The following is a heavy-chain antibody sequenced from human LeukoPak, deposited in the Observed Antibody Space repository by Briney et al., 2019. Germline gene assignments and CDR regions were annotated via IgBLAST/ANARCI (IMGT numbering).Heavy chain of an antibody. CDR3: ASVYLGDLQ. CDR1: GFIFSNSW. V-gene: IGHV3-7*01. D-gene: IGHD3-16*01. CDR2: IKQDGSEK. J-gene: IGHJ4*02. Sequence: GGSLRLSCAASGFIFSNSWMTWVRQAPGKGLEWVADIKQDGSEKYYVDSVKGRFIISRDNAKNSLFLHLNSLRVEDTAVYYCASVYLGDLQWGQGTLVTVSS.